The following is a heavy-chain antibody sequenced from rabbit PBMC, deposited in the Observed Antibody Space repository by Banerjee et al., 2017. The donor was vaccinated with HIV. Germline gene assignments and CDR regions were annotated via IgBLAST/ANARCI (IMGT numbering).Heavy chain of an antibody. J-gene: IGHJ3*01. D-gene: IGHD3-1*01. CDR3: ARDIPMHL. Sequence: QERLVESGGGLVKPEGSLTLTCTASGFSFSDKAVMCWVRQAPGKGLEWIGCIATGSGTTWYASWAKGRFTISKTSSTTVTLQMTSLTAADTATYFCARDIPMHLWGQGTLVTVS. V-gene: IGHV1S45*01. CDR2: IATGSGTT. CDR1: GFSFSDKAV.